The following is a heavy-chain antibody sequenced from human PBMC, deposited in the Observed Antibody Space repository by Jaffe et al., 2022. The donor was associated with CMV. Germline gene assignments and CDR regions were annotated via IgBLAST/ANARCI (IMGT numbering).Heavy chain of an antibody. Sequence: QVQLVQSGAEVKKPGASVKVSCKASGYTFTSYGISWVRQAPGQGLEWMGWISAYNGNTNYAQKLQGRVTMTTDTSTSTAYMELRSLRSDDTAVYYCARVIVGATTDGPNWFDPWGQGTLVTVSS. D-gene: IGHD1-26*01. J-gene: IGHJ5*02. CDR3: ARVIVGATTDGPNWFDP. CDR2: ISAYNGNT. CDR1: GYTFTSYG. V-gene: IGHV1-18*01.